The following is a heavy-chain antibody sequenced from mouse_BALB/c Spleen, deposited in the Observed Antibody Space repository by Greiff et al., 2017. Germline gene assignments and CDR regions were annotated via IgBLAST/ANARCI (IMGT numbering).Heavy chain of an antibody. CDR3: SRPITTAAWFAY. CDR2: IDPENGNT. CDR1: GFNIKDYY. D-gene: IGHD1-2*01. V-gene: IGHV14-1*02. J-gene: IGHJ3*01. Sequence: EVQLQQSGAELVRPGALVKLSCKASGFNIKDYYMHWVKQRPEQGLEWIGWIDPENGNTISDPKFQGKASITADTSSNTAYLQLSSLTSEDTAVYYCSRPITTAAWFAYWGQGTLVTVSA.